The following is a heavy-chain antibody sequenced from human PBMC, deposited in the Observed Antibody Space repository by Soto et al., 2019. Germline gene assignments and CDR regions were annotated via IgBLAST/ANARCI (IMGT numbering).Heavy chain of an antibody. CDR1: GFTFDDYA. V-gene: IGHV3-23*01. Sequence: PGGSLRLSCAASGFTFDDYAMHWVRQAPGKGLEWVSGISGGGTTYYADSVKGRFTISRDNSKNTLYLQVNSLRAEDTAVYYCAKDQAAAGTISRYFQYWGQGTLVTVSS. J-gene: IGHJ1*01. CDR3: AKDQAAAGTISRYFQY. D-gene: IGHD6-13*01. CDR2: ISGGGTT.